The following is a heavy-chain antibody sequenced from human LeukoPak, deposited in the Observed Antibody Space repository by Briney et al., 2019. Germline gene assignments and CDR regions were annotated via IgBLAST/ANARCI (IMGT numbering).Heavy chain of an antibody. CDR2: IYNEGTT. Sequence: GGSLRLSCAASGFTFSSYGMNWVRQAPGKGLEWVSIIYNEGTTYYADSVRGRFTISRDDSKNTIYLQMNSVRAEDTGIYYCARDSFHTCWGQGTLVTVSS. D-gene: IGHD2-2*02. J-gene: IGHJ4*02. CDR1: GFTFSSYG. V-gene: IGHV3-66*01. CDR3: ARDSFHTC.